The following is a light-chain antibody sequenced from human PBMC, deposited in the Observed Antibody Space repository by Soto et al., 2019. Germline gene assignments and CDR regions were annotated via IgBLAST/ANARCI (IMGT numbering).Light chain of an antibody. J-gene: IGLJ3*02. CDR1: SSDVGRYNY. CDR2: EVR. CDR3: NSYTSSTTWV. V-gene: IGLV2-14*01. Sequence: QSALTQPASVSGSPGQSITISCTGTSSDVGRYNYVSWYQQHPGKAPKLMIYEVRNRPSGVSSRFSGSKSGNTASLTISGLQAVDEAEYYCNSYTSSTTWVFGGGTKLTVL.